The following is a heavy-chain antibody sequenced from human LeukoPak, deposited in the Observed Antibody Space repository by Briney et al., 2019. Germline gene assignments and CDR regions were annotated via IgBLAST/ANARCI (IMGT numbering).Heavy chain of an antibody. V-gene: IGHV3-23*01. CDR2: ISGSGGST. CDR1: GFTFSSYW. D-gene: IGHD2-15*01. CDR3: AKDKPDSGSPYYFDY. J-gene: IGHJ4*02. Sequence: PGGSLRLSCAASGFTFSSYWMHWVRQAPGKGLEWVSAISGSGGSTYYADSVKGRFTISRDNSKNTLYLQMNSLRAEDTAVYYCAKDKPDSGSPYYFDYWGQGTLVTVSS.